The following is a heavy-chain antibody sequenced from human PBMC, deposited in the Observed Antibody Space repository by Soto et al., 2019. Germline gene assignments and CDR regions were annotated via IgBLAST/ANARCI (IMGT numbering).Heavy chain of an antibody. Sequence: GGSLRLSCAASGFTFSSYAMSWVRQAPGKGLEWVSAISGSGGSTYYADSVKGRFTISRDNSKNTLYLQMNSLRAEDTAVYYCAKQSYYYGSGEANYWGQGTLVTVSS. J-gene: IGHJ4*02. CDR1: GFTFSSYA. CDR3: AKQSYYYGSGEANY. CDR2: ISGSGGST. V-gene: IGHV3-23*01. D-gene: IGHD3-10*01.